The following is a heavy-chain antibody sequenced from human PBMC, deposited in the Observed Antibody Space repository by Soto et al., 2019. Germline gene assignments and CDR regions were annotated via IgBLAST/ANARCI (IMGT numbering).Heavy chain of an antibody. D-gene: IGHD6-13*01. V-gene: IGHV3-23*01. CDR3: AREVIADYFDY. CDR2: ISGSGDYT. Sequence: SLRLSCAASGFTFRNNGMDWVRQTPGKGLEWVSGISGSGDYTYFADSVKGRFTISRDNSKNMLYLHMNNVRAEDTAVYFCAREVIADYFDYWGQGTLVTVS. J-gene: IGHJ4*02. CDR1: GFTFRNNG.